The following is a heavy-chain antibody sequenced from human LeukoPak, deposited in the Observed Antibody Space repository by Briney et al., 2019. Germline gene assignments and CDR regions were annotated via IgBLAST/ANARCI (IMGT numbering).Heavy chain of an antibody. CDR1: GGSISSSTYY. V-gene: IGHV4-39*01. CDR2: IHHSGST. J-gene: IGHJ4*02. Sequence: SETLSRTCTVSGGSISSSTYYWAWIRQPPGKGLEWIATIHHSGSTYYKPSLRSGVTISVDTSRNQFSLKLSSVTVADTAVYYCARLGGYYDPPGYWGQGTLVTVSS. D-gene: IGHD3-22*01. CDR3: ARLGGYYDPPGY.